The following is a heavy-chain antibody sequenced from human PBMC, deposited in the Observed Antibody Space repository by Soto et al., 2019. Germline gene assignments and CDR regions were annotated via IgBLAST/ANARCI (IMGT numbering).Heavy chain of an antibody. J-gene: IGHJ3*02. CDR3: ARAVAGQNDAFDI. CDR2: INWNGGST. CDR1: GFTFDDYG. D-gene: IGHD6-19*01. Sequence: PGGSLRLSCAAAGFTFDDYGMSWVRQAPGKGLEWVSGINWNGGSTGYADSVKGRFTISRDNAKNSLYLQMNSLRAEDTALYHCARAVAGQNDAFDIWGQGTMVTVSS. V-gene: IGHV3-20*01.